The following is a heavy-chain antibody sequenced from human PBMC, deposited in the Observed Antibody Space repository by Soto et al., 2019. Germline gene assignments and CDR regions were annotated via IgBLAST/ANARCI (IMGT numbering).Heavy chain of an antibody. Sequence: EVQLVESGGGLVQPGGSLRLSCAASGFTFSTFWMHWVRQAPGKGLVWVSRIKSDGSVTSYADSVKGRFTISRDNAKNTLYLQMNSLRAEDMAVYYCARDVNEYDSGWGDYWGQGTLVTVSS. CDR2: IKSDGSVT. D-gene: IGHD6-19*01. CDR1: GFTFSTFW. CDR3: ARDVNEYDSGWGDY. V-gene: IGHV3-74*01. J-gene: IGHJ4*02.